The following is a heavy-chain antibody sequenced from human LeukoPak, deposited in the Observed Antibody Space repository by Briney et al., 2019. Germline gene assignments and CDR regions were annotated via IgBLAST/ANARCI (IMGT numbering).Heavy chain of an antibody. CDR2: INHSGST. CDR3: ARHSTLSSGWYGLFGFGRHGFDY. D-gene: IGHD6-19*01. J-gene: IGHJ4*02. CDR1: GGSFSGYY. V-gene: IGHV4-34*01. Sequence: SETLSLTCAVYGGSFSGYYWSWIRQPPGKGLEWIGEINHSGSTNYNPSLKSRVTISVDTSKNQFSLKLSSVTAADTAVYYCARHSTLSSGWYGLFGFGRHGFDYWGQGTLVTVSS.